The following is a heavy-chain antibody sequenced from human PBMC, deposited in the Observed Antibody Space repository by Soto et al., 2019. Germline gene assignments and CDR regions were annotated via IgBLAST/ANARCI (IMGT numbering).Heavy chain of an antibody. CDR3: ARDHRLATYAEYFQH. J-gene: IGHJ1*01. CDR2: ISAYNGNT. V-gene: IGHV1-18*01. Sequence: ASVKVSCKASGYTFTSYGISWVRQAPGQGLEWMGWISAYNGNTNYAQKLQGRVTMTTDTSTSTAYMELRSLRSDDTAVYYCARDHRLATYAEYFQHWGQGTLVTVSS. D-gene: IGHD6-19*01. CDR1: GYTFTSYG.